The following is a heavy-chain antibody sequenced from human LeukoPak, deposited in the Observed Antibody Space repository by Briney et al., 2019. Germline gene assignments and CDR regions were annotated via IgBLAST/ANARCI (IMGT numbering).Heavy chain of an antibody. Sequence: SESLSLTCTVSGGSISSYYWSWIRQPPGKGLEWIANIYHTGSTNYNPSLSSRVTISIDTAKNQFSLKLTSVTAADTAVYYCARRGRNSSGWQDYLWGQGTLVTVSS. CDR1: GGSISSYY. J-gene: IGHJ4*02. CDR2: IYHTGST. D-gene: IGHD6-25*01. CDR3: ARRGRNSSGWQDYL. V-gene: IGHV4-59*01.